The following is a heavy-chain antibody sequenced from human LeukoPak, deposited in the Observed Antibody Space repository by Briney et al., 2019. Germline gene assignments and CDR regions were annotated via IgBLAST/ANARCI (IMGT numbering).Heavy chain of an antibody. J-gene: IGHJ4*02. CDR2: IIPIFGTA. CDR3: ARARLEEGEYSYGYNRALGY. D-gene: IGHD5-18*01. V-gene: IGHV1-69*06. Sequence: SVKVSCKASGGTFSSYAISWVRQAPGQGLEWMGGIIPIFGTANYAQKFQGRVTITADKSTSTAYMELSSLRSEDTAVYYCARARLEEGEYSYGYNRALGYWGQGTLVTVS. CDR1: GGTFSSYA.